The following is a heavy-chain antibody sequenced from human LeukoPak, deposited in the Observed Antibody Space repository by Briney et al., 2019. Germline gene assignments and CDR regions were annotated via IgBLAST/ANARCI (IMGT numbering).Heavy chain of an antibody. Sequence: GGSLRLSCAASGFTFSSYWMHWVRQAPGKGLVWVSRINSDGSSTTYADSVKGRFTISRDDAKNTLYLQVNSLRVEDTAVYYCAREGRVSGYDFDCWGQGNLVTVSS. V-gene: IGHV3-74*01. D-gene: IGHD5-12*01. CDR2: INSDGSST. J-gene: IGHJ4*02. CDR3: AREGRVSGYDFDC. CDR1: GFTFSSYW.